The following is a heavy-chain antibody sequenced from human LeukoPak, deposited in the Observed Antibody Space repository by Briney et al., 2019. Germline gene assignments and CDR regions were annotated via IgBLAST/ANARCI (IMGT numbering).Heavy chain of an antibody. J-gene: IGHJ4*02. CDR3: ARERAYGTQDYLDY. V-gene: IGHV3-48*01. CDR2: ISGSSGTT. Sequence: GGSLRLSCAASKFTFGDDSMNWVRQAPGKGLEWISYISGSSGTTYYADSVRGRFTISRDNAKNSLFLQMNSLRVEDTAVYYCARERAYGTQDYLDYWGQGTRVTVSS. D-gene: IGHD1-1*01. CDR1: KFTFGDDS.